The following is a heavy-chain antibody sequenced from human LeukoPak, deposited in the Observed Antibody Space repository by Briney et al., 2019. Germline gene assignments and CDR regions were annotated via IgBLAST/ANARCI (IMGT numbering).Heavy chain of an antibody. CDR2: ISYDGINK. D-gene: IGHD2-2*01. CDR3: AKTLGYCSSTSCPKTYYYDSSGYPLFDY. J-gene: IGHJ4*02. V-gene: IGHV3-30*18. Sequence: GGSLRLSCAASGFTFSSYGMHWVRQAPGKGLEWVAVISYDGINKYYADSVKGRFTISRDNSKNTLYLQMNSLRAEDTAVYYCAKTLGYCSSTSCPKTYYYDSSGYPLFDYWGQGTLVTVSS. CDR1: GFTFSSYG.